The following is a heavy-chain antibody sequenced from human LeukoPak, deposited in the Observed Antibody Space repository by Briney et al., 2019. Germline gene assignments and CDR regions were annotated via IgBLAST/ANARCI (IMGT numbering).Heavy chain of an antibody. J-gene: IGHJ4*02. CDR2: VYYSGNT. V-gene: IGHV4-59*01. CDR1: GGSISSYY. CDR3: VTVGEGCFDQ. Sequence: SETLSLTCSVSGGSISSYYCSWIRQPPGKGLEWIGYVYYSGNTNYSPSLKTRVTISIDTSKNQFSLRLRSVTAADTAVYYCVTVGEGCFDQSGQGTLATVSS.